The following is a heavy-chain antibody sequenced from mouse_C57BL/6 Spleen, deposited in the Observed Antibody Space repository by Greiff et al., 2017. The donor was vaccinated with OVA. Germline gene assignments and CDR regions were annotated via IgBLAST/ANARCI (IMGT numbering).Heavy chain of an antibody. Sequence: VQLQQSGPELVKPGASVKISCKASGYTFTDYYMNWVKQSHGKSLEWIGDINPNNGGTSYNQKFKGKATLTVDKSSSTAYMELRSLTSEDSAVYYCATTGTPFDYWGQGTTLTVSS. CDR3: ATTGTPFDY. J-gene: IGHJ2*01. D-gene: IGHD4-1*02. CDR2: INPNNGGT. CDR1: GYTFTDYY. V-gene: IGHV1-26*01.